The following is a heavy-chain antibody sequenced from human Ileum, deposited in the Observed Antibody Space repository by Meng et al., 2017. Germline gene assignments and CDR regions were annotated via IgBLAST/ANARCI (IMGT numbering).Heavy chain of an antibody. CDR2: VQPSRST. D-gene: IGHD5-12*01. CDR1: GDAMNNGVG. J-gene: IGHJ4*02. V-gene: IGHV4-4*02. Sequence: VSAPRVPHPWGTASLPCFVFGDAMNNGVGRCGVGQASAKGLVPNGEVQPSRSTHYNPSLQIRVTLSIDNSKKLFSVSLRSVTSADTAVYYCARGIGDIRVGFDYWGQGILVTVSS. CDR3: ARGIGDIRVGFDY.